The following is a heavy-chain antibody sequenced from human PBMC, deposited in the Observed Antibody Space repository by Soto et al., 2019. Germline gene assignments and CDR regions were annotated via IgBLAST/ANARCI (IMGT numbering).Heavy chain of an antibody. CDR1: GGSISSYY. CDR3: ARDSGYNYGYFRWFDP. CDR2: IFYTGNT. Sequence: SETLSLTCTVSGGSISSYYWSWIRQPPGKGLEWIGHIFYTGNTNYNPALESRVTISVDTSKNQFSLKLSSVTAADTAFYYCARDSGYNYGYFRWFDPWGQGTLVTVS. J-gene: IGHJ5*02. D-gene: IGHD5-18*01. V-gene: IGHV4-59*01.